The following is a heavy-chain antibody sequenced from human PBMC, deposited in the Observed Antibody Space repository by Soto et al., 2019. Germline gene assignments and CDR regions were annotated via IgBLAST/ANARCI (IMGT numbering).Heavy chain of an antibody. Sequence: PGGSLRLSCAASGFTFSSYWMSWVRQAPGKGLEWVANIKQDGSEKYYVDSVKGRFTVSRDNAKNSLYLQMNSLRAEDTAVYYCARESHSYDSSGYLDAFDIWGQGTMVTVSS. CDR2: IKQDGSEK. CDR3: ARESHSYDSSGYLDAFDI. D-gene: IGHD3-22*01. CDR1: GFTFSSYW. J-gene: IGHJ3*02. V-gene: IGHV3-7*05.